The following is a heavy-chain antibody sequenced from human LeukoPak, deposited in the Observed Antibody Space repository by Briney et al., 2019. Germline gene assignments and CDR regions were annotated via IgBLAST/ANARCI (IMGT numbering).Heavy chain of an antibody. CDR2: IYHSGRT. D-gene: IGHD2-2*01. CDR1: GGSISSGGYY. Sequence: SSETLSLTCTVSGGSISSGGYYWSWIRQPPGKGLEWNGYIYHSGRTYYNPSLKSRVTISVDRSKNQFSLKLSSVTAADTAVYYCARDVVGGIGVVPRGFDPWGQGTLVTVSS. J-gene: IGHJ5*02. CDR3: ARDVVGGIGVVPRGFDP. V-gene: IGHV4-30-2*01.